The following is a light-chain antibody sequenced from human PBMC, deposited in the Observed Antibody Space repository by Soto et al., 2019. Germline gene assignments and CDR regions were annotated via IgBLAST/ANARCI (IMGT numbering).Light chain of an antibody. J-gene: IGLJ2*01. V-gene: IGLV1-44*01. CDR2: SND. Sequence: QSVLTQPPSASGTPGQRVTISCSGSSSNIGPNTVNWYQQHPGTAPKLLIYSNDQRPSGVPARFSGSKSGTSASLAISGLQSEDEADYYCAAWDDTLDGPIFGGGTKVTVL. CDR1: SSNIGPNT. CDR3: AAWDDTLDGPI.